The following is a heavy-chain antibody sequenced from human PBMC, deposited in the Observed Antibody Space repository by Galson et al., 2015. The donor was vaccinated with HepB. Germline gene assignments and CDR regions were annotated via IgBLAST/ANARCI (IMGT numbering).Heavy chain of an antibody. CDR3: AKDAMMVPDY. D-gene: IGHD3-22*01. CDR2: ISYDGSNK. CDR1: GFTFSSYG. Sequence: SLRLSCAASGFTFSSYGMHWVRQAPGKGLEWVAVISYDGSNKYYADSVKGRFTISRDNSKNTLYLQMNSLRAEDTAVYYCAKDAMMVPDYWGQGTLVTVSS. V-gene: IGHV3-30*18. J-gene: IGHJ4*02.